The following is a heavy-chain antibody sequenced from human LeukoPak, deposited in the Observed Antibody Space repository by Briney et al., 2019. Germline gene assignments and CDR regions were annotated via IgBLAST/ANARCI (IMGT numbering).Heavy chain of an antibody. J-gene: IGHJ2*01. V-gene: IGHV3-21*01. CDR1: GFTFSSYS. D-gene: IGHD4-17*01. Sequence: NPGGSLRLSCAASGFTFSSYSMNWVRQAPGKGLEWVSSITSSSSYIYYADSVKGRFTISRDNAKNSLYLQMNSLRAEDTAVYYCARDPSLNGDYDYFWYFDLWGRGTLVTVSS. CDR2: ITSSSSYI. CDR3: ARDPSLNGDYDYFWYFDL.